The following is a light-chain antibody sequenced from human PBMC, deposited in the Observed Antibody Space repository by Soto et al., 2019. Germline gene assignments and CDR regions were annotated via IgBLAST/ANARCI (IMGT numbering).Light chain of an antibody. Sequence: QSVLTQPPSVSGAPGQRVTISCTGSSSNIGAGYDVHWYQQLPGTAPKLLIYGNSNRPSGVPDRFSGSKSGTSASLASTGLQAEDEADYYCQSYDSSLSGYVVFCGGTKLTVL. J-gene: IGLJ2*01. CDR2: GNS. CDR3: QSYDSSLSGYVV. V-gene: IGLV1-40*01. CDR1: SSNIGAGYD.